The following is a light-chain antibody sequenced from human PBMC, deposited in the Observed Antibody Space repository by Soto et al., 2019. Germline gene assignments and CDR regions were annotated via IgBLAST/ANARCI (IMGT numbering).Light chain of an antibody. V-gene: IGKV1-5*03. CDR3: QQYNSRYT. Sequence: DIQMTQSPSTLSASVGDRVIITCRASQSISSWLAWYQQKPGKAPKLLIYKASSLESGVPSRFSGCGSGTEFTLTISSLQPDDFATYYCQQYNSRYTFGQGTKLEIK. CDR1: QSISSW. CDR2: KAS. J-gene: IGKJ2*01.